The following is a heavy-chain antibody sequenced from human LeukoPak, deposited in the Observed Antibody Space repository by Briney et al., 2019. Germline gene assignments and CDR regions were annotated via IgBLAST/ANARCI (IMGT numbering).Heavy chain of an antibody. CDR1: GFTFSTYG. D-gene: IGHD5-24*01. Sequence: GGSLRLSCAVSGFTFSTYGMNWVRQAPGKGLEWVSYISSRGTTIYYADSVKGRFTISRDNAKNSLSLQMNSLRAEDTAVYYCARPKNGYDYWGQGTLVTVSS. J-gene: IGHJ4*02. CDR2: ISSRGTTI. CDR3: ARPKNGYDY. V-gene: IGHV3-48*03.